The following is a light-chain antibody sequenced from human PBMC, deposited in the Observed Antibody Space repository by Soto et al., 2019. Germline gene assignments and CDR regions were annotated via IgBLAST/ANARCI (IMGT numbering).Light chain of an antibody. CDR2: DAS. CDR1: PSVSNS. CDR3: QQRNKWLPVP. J-gene: IGKJ4*01. Sequence: ESVLTQSPATLSLSPGERATLSCRASPSVSNSLAWYQHKPGQAPRLLIYDASNRATGVPTRFSGSGSGADFTLTISSLEPEDFAVYYCQQRNKWLPVPCGGGTRVEIE. V-gene: IGKV3-11*01.